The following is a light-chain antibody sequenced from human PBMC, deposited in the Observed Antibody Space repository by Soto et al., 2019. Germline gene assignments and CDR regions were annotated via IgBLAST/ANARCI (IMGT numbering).Light chain of an antibody. CDR1: QGISSW. Sequence: DIQMTQTQSSVSASVGDRVTITFLASQGISSWLAWYQQKPGKAPKLLIYDASNLESGVPSRFSGSGSGTEFTLTISSLQPDDFATYYCQQYNSYPITFGQVTRLEI. CDR2: DAS. J-gene: IGKJ5*01. CDR3: QQYNSYPIT. V-gene: IGKV1-5*01.